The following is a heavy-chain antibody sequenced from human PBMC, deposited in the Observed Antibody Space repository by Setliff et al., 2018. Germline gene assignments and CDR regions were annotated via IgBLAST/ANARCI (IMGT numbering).Heavy chain of an antibody. D-gene: IGHD1-1*01. Sequence: LRLSCAASGFSFSNYWMHWVRQAPGKGLVWVSRINSDGSSTNYADSVKGQFTVSRDNAKNTLYLQMNSLRAEDTSVYYCARDGHNVYYFDYWGLGTLVTVSS. CDR1: GFSFSNYW. CDR3: ARDGHNVYYFDY. V-gene: IGHV3-74*01. CDR2: INSDGSST. J-gene: IGHJ4*02.